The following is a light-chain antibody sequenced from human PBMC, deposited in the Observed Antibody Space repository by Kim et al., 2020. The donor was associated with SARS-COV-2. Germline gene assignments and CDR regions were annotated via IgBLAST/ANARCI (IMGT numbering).Light chain of an antibody. V-gene: IGKV3-11*01. CDR1: QSVGNS. Sequence: EIVLTQSPGNLSLSPGERTTLSCRASQSVGNSLAWYQQKPGQAHRLVIYDASNRATGIPVRFSGGGSGTDFTLTISSLEPDDFAVYYCQQRRNLISFGQGTRLEIK. CDR2: DAS. J-gene: IGKJ5*01. CDR3: QQRRNLIS.